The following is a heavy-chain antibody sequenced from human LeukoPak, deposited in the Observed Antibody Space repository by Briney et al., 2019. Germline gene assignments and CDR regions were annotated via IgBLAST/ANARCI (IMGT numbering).Heavy chain of an antibody. V-gene: IGHV3-7*01. D-gene: IGHD2-2*01. J-gene: IGHJ4*02. CDR2: IKQDGSEK. CDR3: ARDAGTSCNDY. CDR1: GFTFSTYW. Sequence: GGSLRLSCAASGFTFSTYWMSWVRQAPGAGLEWVANIKQDGSEKYYVDSVKGRFTISRDNAKNSLYLQMNSLRAEDTAVYYCARDAGTSCNDYWGQGTLVTVSS.